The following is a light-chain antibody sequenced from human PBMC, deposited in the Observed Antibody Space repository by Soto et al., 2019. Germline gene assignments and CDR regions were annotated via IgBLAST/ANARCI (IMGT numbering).Light chain of an antibody. V-gene: IGKV2-28*01. CDR2: LGS. CDR3: MQALQTPTT. CDR1: QSLLHSNGYNY. J-gene: IGKJ3*01. Sequence: DIVMTQSPLSLPVTPGEPASISCRSSQSLLHSNGYNYLDWYLQKPGQSPQLLIYLGSNRASGVPDRFSGSGSGTAFTLKISRVEAEDVGVYYCMQALQTPTTFGPGTKVDIK.